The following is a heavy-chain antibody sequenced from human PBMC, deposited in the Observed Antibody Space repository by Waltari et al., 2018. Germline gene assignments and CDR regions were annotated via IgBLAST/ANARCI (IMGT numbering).Heavy chain of an antibody. D-gene: IGHD3-22*01. CDR1: GFTFSSYA. J-gene: IGHJ4*02. V-gene: IGHV3-23*03. CDR3: AKDRSMIGYFDY. CDR2: IYSRGST. Sequence: EVQLLESGGGLVQPGGSLRLSCAASGFTFSSYAMSWVRQAPGKGLGWVSVIYSRGSTYYADSVKGRFTISRDNSKNTLYLQMNSLRAEDTAVYYCAKDRSMIGYFDYWGQGTLVTVSS.